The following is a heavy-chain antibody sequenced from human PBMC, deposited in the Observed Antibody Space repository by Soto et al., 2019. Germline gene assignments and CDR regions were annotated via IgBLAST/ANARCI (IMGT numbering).Heavy chain of an antibody. CDR2: ISYDGSNK. CDR1: GFTFSSYG. D-gene: IGHD3-10*01. V-gene: IGHV3-30*18. J-gene: IGHJ6*02. CDR3: AKAGGYGSGSYPLTYPALYYYYGMDV. Sequence: PGGSLRLSCAASGFTFSSYGMHWVRQAPGKGLEWVAVISYDGSNKYYADSVKGRFTISRDNSKNTLYLQMNSLRAEDTAVYYCAKAGGYGSGSYPLTYPALYYYYGMDVWGQGTTVTVSS.